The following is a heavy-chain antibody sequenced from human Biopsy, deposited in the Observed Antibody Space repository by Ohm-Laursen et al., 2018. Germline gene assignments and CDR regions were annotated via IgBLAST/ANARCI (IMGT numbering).Heavy chain of an antibody. CDR3: ARNTGWYGDLYYFDY. J-gene: IGHJ4*02. D-gene: IGHD6-19*01. CDR2: INPSGSTT. CDR1: GYSFTSYY. Sequence: SVKISCKASGYSFTSYYMHWVRQAPGQGLEWMGMINPSGSTTSYPQIFQGRVTMTRDTSKSTVYMELSGLRSADTAVYFCARNTGWYGDLYYFDYWGQGTLVTVSS. V-gene: IGHV1-46*01.